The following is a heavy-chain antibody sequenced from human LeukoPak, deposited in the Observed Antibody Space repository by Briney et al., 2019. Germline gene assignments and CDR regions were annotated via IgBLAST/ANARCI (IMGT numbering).Heavy chain of an antibody. J-gene: IGHJ4*02. CDR2: IYGGSTT. V-gene: IGHV3-53*01. CDR3: ARWPAGWYGEDS. D-gene: IGHD6-19*01. Sequence: GSLRLSCAATMLGARSIINSAVRATPGKRLESGSVIYGGSTTYYADSVKGLFTISRDTTKNTLYLQMNSLRVEAAVVYYCARWPAGWYGEDSWGQGTLVTVSS. CDR1: MLGARSII.